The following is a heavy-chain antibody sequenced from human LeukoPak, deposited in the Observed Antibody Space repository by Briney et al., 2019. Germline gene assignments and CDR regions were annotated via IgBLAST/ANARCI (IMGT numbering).Heavy chain of an antibody. CDR3: AREGLLAVDHIGDFDY. D-gene: IGHD3-10*01. CDR1: GYTFSSYY. Sequence: GASVKVSCKASGYTFSSYYMHWVRQAPGQGLEWMGIINPSGGSTSYAQKFQGRVTMTRETSTRTVYMEPSSLRSEDTAVYYCAREGLLAVDHIGDFDYWGQGTLVTVSS. J-gene: IGHJ4*02. V-gene: IGHV1-46*01. CDR2: INPSGGST.